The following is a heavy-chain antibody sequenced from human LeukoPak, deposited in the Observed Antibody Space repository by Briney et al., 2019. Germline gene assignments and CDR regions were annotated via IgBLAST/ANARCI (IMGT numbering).Heavy chain of an antibody. V-gene: IGHV3-23*01. J-gene: IGHJ4*02. Sequence: PGGSLRLSCAASGFTFSSYAMSWVRQAPGKGLEWVSAISGSGGSTYYADSVKGRFTISRDNSKNTLYLQMNSLRAEDTAVYYCARDRTSRLLWFGELHYWGQGTLVTVSS. CDR3: ARDRTSRLLWFGELHY. CDR2: ISGSGGST. CDR1: GFTFSSYA. D-gene: IGHD3-10*01.